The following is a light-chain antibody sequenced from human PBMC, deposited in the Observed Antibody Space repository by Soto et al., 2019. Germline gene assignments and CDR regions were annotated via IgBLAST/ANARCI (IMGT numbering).Light chain of an antibody. V-gene: IGKV3-20*01. J-gene: IGKJ2*01. CDR3: QQYDSSAHT. CDR2: GAS. CDR1: QIVISNH. Sequence: EIVLTQSPGTLSLSPGEGATLSCRASQIVISNHLAWYQKKPGQAPRLLIYGASSRATGIPDRFSGSGSGTDFTLTISRLEPEDFAVYYCQQYDSSAHTFGQGTKLELK.